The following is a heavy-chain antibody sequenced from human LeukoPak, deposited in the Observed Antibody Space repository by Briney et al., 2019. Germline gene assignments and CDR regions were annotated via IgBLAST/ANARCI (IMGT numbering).Heavy chain of an antibody. CDR1: GFTLSNAW. J-gene: IGHJ4*02. D-gene: IGHD2-21*02. V-gene: IGHV3-15*01. CDR2: IKSKTDGGTT. CDR3: TAIVVVTSYFDY. Sequence: GGSLRLSCAASGFTLSNAWMSWVRQAPGKGLEWVGRIKSKTDGGTTDYAAPVKGRFTISRDDSKNTLYLQMNSLKTEDTAVYYCTAIVVVTSYFDYWGQGTLVTVSS.